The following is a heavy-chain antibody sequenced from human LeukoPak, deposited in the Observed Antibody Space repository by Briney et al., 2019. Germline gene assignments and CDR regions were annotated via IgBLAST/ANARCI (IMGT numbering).Heavy chain of an antibody. V-gene: IGHV3-74*01. CDR3: VRDGLGTSPYDC. CDR1: GFTFSSYA. CDR2: INSDGSNI. D-gene: IGHD7-27*01. Sequence: GGSLRLSCAASGFTFSSYAMSWVRQAPGKGLVWVSHINSDGSNIKYADSVKGRFTISRDNAKNTLYLQMNSLRAEDTAVYYCVRDGLGTSPYDCWGQGTLVTVSS. J-gene: IGHJ4*02.